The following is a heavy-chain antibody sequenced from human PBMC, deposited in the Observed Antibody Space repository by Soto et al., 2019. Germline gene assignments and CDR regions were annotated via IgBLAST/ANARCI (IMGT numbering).Heavy chain of an antibody. CDR2: ISAYNGNT. D-gene: IGHD2-15*01. Sequence: QVPLVQSGAEVKKPGASVKVSCKASGYTFTSYGISWVRQAPGQGLEWMGWISAYNGNTNYAQKLQGRVTMTTDTSTSTAYMELRSLRSDDTAVYYCARDRAVVVANNWFDPWGQGTLVTVSS. J-gene: IGHJ5*02. CDR1: GYTFTSYG. V-gene: IGHV1-18*01. CDR3: ARDRAVVVANNWFDP.